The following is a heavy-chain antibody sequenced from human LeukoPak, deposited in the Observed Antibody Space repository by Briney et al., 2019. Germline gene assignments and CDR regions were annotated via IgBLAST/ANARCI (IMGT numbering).Heavy chain of an antibody. D-gene: IGHD6-13*01. Sequence: SETLSLTCTVSGGSISSYYWSWIRQPPGKGLEWIGYIYYSGSTNYNHSLKSRVTISVDTSKNQFSLKLSSVTAADTAVYYCARGYSSSWYFNWFDPWGQGTLVTVSS. CDR2: IYYSGST. CDR3: ARGYSSSWYFNWFDP. J-gene: IGHJ5*02. V-gene: IGHV4-59*08. CDR1: GGSISSYY.